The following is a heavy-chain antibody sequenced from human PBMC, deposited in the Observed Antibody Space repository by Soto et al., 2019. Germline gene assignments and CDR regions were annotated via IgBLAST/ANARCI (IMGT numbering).Heavy chain of an antibody. CDR1: GYSFTSYW. CDR3: ARAMVLGYAIYYGMDV. V-gene: IGHV5-51*01. CDR2: IYPGDSDT. D-gene: IGHD3-10*01. J-gene: IGHJ6*02. Sequence: GESLKITCKGSGYSFTSYWIGWVRQMAGKGMEWMGIIYPGDSDTRYSPSFQGQVTISADKSISTAYLQWSSLKASDTAMYYCARAMVLGYAIYYGMDVWGQGTTVTVS.